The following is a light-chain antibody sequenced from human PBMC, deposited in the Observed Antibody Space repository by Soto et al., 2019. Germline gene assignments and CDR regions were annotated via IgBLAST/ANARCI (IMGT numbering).Light chain of an antibody. V-gene: IGKV1-39*01. Sequence: DIQMTQSPSSLSASVGDRVTITCRASQTITTYLNWYQQKPGKAPKLLIYTASSLQSGFPSRFGGSGSGTDFTLTISSLQPEDFATYYCQQSYSTPYIFGQGTKLEIK. CDR2: TAS. CDR3: QQSYSTPYI. J-gene: IGKJ2*01. CDR1: QTITTY.